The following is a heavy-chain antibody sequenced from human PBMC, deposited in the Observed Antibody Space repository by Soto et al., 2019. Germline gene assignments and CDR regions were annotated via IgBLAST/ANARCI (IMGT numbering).Heavy chain of an antibody. D-gene: IGHD3-22*01. J-gene: IGHJ4*02. CDR3: ARENYDVSGYFLDF. CDR1: GFTFSSYG. V-gene: IGHV3-30*03. Sequence: QVQLVESGGGVVQPGRSLRLSCAASGFTFSSYGMHWVRQAPGKGLEWVAVISYDGSNKYYADSVKGRFTISRDNAKNSLYLQMNSLRAEDTAVYHCARENYDVSGYFLDFWGQGTLVTVSS. CDR2: ISYDGSNK.